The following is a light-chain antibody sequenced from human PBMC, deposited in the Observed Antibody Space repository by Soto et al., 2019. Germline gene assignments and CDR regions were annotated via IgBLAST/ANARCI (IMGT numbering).Light chain of an antibody. V-gene: IGKV1-39*01. CDR1: QGISGY. CDR2: AAS. CDR3: QQSYSTLWT. Sequence: DIQMTQSPSSLSASVGDRVTITCRASQGISGYLNWYQQKPGKAPKLLIYAASSLQSGVPSRFSGSGSETDFTLTISSLQPEDFATYYCQQSYSTLWTFGQGTKVEIK. J-gene: IGKJ1*01.